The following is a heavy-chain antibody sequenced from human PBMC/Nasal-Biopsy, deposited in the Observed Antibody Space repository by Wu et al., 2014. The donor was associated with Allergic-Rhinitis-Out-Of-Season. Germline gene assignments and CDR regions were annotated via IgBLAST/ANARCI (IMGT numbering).Heavy chain of an antibody. V-gene: IGHV4-38-2*01. J-gene: IGHJ3*02. CDR1: GYSISSGYY. D-gene: IGHD2-2*01. CDR2: IYYSGGT. CDR3: AKTLLPAAMGAFTI. Sequence: TLSLTCAVSGYSISSGYYWGWIRQPPGKGLEWIGSIYYSGGTYYNPSLKSRVTMSLDTSKNQFSLKVSSLTAADTAVYYCAKTLLPAAMGAFTIWGQGTMVTVSS.